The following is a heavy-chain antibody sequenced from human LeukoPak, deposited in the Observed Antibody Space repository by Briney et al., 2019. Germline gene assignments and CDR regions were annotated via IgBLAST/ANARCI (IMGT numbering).Heavy chain of an antibody. CDR3: ARDFSRHLLDYGDYLGY. V-gene: IGHV3-21*01. D-gene: IGHD4-17*01. CDR1: GFTFSSYS. J-gene: IGHJ4*02. CDR2: ISSSSSYI. Sequence: PGGSLRLSCAASGFTFSSYSMNWVRQAPGKGLEWVSSISSSSSYIYYADSVKGRFTISRDNAKNSLYLQMNSLRAEDTAVYYCARDFSRHLLDYGDYLGYWGQGTLVTVSS.